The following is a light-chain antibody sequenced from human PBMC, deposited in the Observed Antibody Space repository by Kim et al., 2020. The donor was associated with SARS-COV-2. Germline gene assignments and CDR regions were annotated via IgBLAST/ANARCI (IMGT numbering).Light chain of an antibody. CDR2: GKN. CDR1: SRRNYF. CDR3: KSRDSSGNQWV. J-gene: IGLJ3*02. Sequence: AMGQTVRITCQGDSRRNYFASWYQQKPGQAPILVFYGKNNRHSGIPDRFSGSSSGNTASLTITGAQAEDEAAYYCKSRDSSGNQWVFGGGTQLTVL. V-gene: IGLV3-19*01.